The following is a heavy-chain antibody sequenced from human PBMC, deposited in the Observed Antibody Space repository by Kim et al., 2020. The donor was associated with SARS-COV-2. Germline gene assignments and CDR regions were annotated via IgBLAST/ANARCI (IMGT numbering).Heavy chain of an antibody. CDR3: ARLRRGAAAGSPTGGMDV. V-gene: IGHV3-21*01. J-gene: IGHJ6*01. D-gene: IGHD6-13*01. CDR1: GFTFSSFS. CDR2: INSDSNYI. Sequence: GGSLRLSCAASGFTFSSFSMTWVRQAPGKGLEWVSSINSDSNYIYYVDSVKGRFTISRDNAKKSLFLQMNGLRVEDTGVYYCARLRRGAAAGSPTGGMDV.